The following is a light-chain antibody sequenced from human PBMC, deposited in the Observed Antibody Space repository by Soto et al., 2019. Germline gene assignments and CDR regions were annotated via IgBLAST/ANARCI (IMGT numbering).Light chain of an antibody. J-gene: IGKJ4*01. CDR1: PSFSNF. V-gene: IGKV3-11*01. Sequence: EIVLTQSPATLSLSPGERATLACRASPSFSNFLAWYQQKPGQAPRLVIYDASKRATGIPVRFSGSGSGTDFTLTISSLEPEDFAVYYCQQRSNWFRTFGGGTKVDIK. CDR3: QQRSNWFRT. CDR2: DAS.